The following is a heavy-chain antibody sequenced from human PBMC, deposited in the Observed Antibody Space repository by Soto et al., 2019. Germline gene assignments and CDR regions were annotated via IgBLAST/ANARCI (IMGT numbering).Heavy chain of an antibody. CDR2: INHSGST. Sequence: LSLTCAVYGGSFSGYYWSWIRQPPGKGLEWIGEINHSGSTNYNPSLKSRVTISVDTSKNQFSLQLNSVTPEDTAVYYCVRLRVRSDYSHFDLWGQGTLVTVSS. D-gene: IGHD4-17*01. CDR1: GGSFSGYY. V-gene: IGHV4-34*01. CDR3: VRLRVRSDYSHFDL. J-gene: IGHJ4*02.